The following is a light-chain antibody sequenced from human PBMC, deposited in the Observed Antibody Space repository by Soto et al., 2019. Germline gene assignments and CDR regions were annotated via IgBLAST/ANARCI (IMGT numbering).Light chain of an antibody. CDR2: WND. J-gene: IGLJ1*01. CDR3: GAWDDRLSGYF. Sequence: VRTQPGSGAGTAGQRVIISCSGSSSNIGSRYVYWYQVVPGTAPKLLIYWNDQRPSGVPDRFSGSKSGTSASLAISGLRSEDEADYYCGAWDDRLSGYFFGSGTKVTVL. CDR1: SSNIGSRY. V-gene: IGLV1-47*01.